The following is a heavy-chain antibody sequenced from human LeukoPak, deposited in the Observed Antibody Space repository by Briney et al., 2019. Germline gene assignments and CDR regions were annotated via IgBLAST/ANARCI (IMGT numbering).Heavy chain of an antibody. V-gene: IGHV4-59*06. CDR3: ARAAQNWNNAPYFDF. CDR2: IYYSGTT. Sequence: SETLSLTCTVSGGSISSYYWSWIRQHPGKGLEWIGYIYYSGTTYYNPSLKSRLTISLDTSKNQFSLKLTSVTAADTAVYYCARAAQNWNNAPYFDFWGQETLVTVSS. D-gene: IGHD1/OR15-1a*01. J-gene: IGHJ4*02. CDR1: GGSISSYY.